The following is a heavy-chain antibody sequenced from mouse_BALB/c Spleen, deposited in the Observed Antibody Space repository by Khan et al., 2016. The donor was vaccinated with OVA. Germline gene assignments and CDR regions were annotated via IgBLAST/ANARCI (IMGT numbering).Heavy chain of an antibody. D-gene: IGHD2-3*01. Sequence: QVQLKQSGPGLVAPSQSLSITCTVSGFSLTSYGVHWVRQPPGKGLEWLGVIWAGGSTNYNSDLMSRLRISKDNSKSQVFLKMNSLQTDDTAMYYCARGDGYYEDAMDYWGQGTSVTVSS. V-gene: IGHV2-9*02. J-gene: IGHJ4*01. CDR1: GFSLTSYG. CDR3: ARGDGYYEDAMDY. CDR2: IWAGGST.